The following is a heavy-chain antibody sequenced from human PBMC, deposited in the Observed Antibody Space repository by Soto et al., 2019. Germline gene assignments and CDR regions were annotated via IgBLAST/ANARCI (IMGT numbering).Heavy chain of an antibody. Sequence: GGSLRLSCAASGFTFSSYAMSWVRQAPGKGLEWVSRINSDGSSTAYADSVKGRFTISRDNAKNTLYLQMNSLRVEDTAVYYCARDRPDISNPPDPPIFDYWGQGTQVTASS. D-gene: IGHD6-6*01. CDR2: INSDGSST. CDR1: GFTFSSYA. CDR3: ARDRPDISNPPDPPIFDY. V-gene: IGHV3-74*01. J-gene: IGHJ4*02.